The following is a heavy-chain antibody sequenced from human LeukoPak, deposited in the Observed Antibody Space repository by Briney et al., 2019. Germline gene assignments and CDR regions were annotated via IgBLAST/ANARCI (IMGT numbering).Heavy chain of an antibody. J-gene: IGHJ3*02. V-gene: IGHV3-23*01. CDR1: GFTFSSYA. D-gene: IGHD6-19*01. CDR3: AKPRGEEWLVGLYDAFDI. CDR2: ISGSDGST. Sequence: GGSLRLSYAASGFTFSSYAMSWVRQAPGKGLEWVSVISGSDGSTYYADSVKGRFTISRDNSKNTLYLQMNSLRAEDTAVFYCAKPRGEEWLVGLYDAFDIWGQGTMVTVSS.